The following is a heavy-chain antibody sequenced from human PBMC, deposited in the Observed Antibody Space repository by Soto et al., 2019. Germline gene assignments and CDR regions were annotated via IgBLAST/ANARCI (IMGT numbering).Heavy chain of an antibody. CDR3: ASSYYDSSGYYYVFDY. J-gene: IGHJ4*02. Sequence: QVQLVQSGAEVKKPGSSVKVSCKASGGTFSSYAISWVRQAPGQGLEWMGGIIPIFGTANYAQKFQGRVTITADKTTSTAYMELSSLRSEDTAVYYCASSYYDSSGYYYVFDYWGQGTLVTVSS. V-gene: IGHV1-69*06. D-gene: IGHD3-22*01. CDR2: IIPIFGTA. CDR1: GGTFSSYA.